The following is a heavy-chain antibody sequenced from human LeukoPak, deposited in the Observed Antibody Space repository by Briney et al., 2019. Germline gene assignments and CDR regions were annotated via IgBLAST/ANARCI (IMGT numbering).Heavy chain of an antibody. J-gene: IGHJ4*02. D-gene: IGHD3-16*02. CDR3: ARTIYDYVWGSYRYTGGWYFDY. CDR1: GYTFTSYY. V-gene: IGHV1-46*01. CDR2: INPSGGST. Sequence: GASVKVSCKASGYTFTSYYMHWVRQAPGQGLEWMGIINPSGGSTSYAQKFQGRVTMTRDTSTSTVYMELSSLRSEDTAVYYCARTIYDYVWGSYRYTGGWYFDYWGQGTLVTVSS.